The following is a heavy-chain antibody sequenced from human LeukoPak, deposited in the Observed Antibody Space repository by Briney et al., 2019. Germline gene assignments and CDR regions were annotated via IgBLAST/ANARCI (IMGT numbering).Heavy chain of an antibody. Sequence: GGSLRLSCTASGFTISGFWMHWVRQAPGNGLVWVSRIKDDASIWDYAESVKGRFTISRDNAKNTLYLQIDSLRADDTAVYYCVRGDFTLDYWGQGTLVTVSS. V-gene: IGHV3-74*01. J-gene: IGHJ4*02. CDR3: VRGDFTLDY. D-gene: IGHD2-21*02. CDR2: IKDDASIW. CDR1: GFTISGFW.